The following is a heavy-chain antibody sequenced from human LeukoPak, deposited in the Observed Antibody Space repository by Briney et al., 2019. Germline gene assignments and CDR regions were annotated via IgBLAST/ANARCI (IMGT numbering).Heavy chain of an antibody. CDR2: ISAYNGNT. V-gene: IGHV1-18*01. D-gene: IGHD6-6*01. CDR1: GYTFTSYG. J-gene: IGHJ4*02. Sequence: PGASVKVSCKASGYTFTSYGISWVRQAPGQGLEWMGWISAYNGNTNYAQKLQGRVTMTTDTSTSTAYMELRSLRSDDTAVYYCARERLAARRAGSFDHWGQGTLVTVSS. CDR3: ARERLAARRAGSFDH.